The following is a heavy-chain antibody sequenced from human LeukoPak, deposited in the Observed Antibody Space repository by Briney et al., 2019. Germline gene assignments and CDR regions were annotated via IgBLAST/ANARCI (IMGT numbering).Heavy chain of an antibody. V-gene: IGHV1-69*05. Sequence: SVKVSCKASGGTFSSYAITWVRQAPGQGLEWMGGIIPIFGTANYAQKFQGRVTITTDESTSTAYMELSSLRSEDTAVYYCARGSPAAILGYFDYWGQGTLVTVSS. CDR2: IIPIFGTA. D-gene: IGHD2-2*01. J-gene: IGHJ4*02. CDR3: ARGSPAAILGYFDY. CDR1: GGTFSSYA.